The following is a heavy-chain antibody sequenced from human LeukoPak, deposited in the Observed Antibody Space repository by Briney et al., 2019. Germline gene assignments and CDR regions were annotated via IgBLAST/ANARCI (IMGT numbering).Heavy chain of an antibody. V-gene: IGHV3-53*01. CDR3: ARRPAAKYYYYGMDV. D-gene: IGHD2-2*01. CDR1: GFTVSSNY. CDR2: IYSGGST. J-gene: IGHJ6*02. Sequence: GGSLRLSSAASGFTVSSNYMSWARQAPGKGLDWVSVIYSGGSTYYADSVKGRFTISRDNSKNTLYLQMNSLRAEDTAVYYCARRPAAKYYYYGMDVWGQGTTVTVSS.